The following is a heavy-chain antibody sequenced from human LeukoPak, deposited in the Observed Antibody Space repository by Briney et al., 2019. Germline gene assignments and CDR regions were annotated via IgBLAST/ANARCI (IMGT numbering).Heavy chain of an antibody. J-gene: IGHJ4*02. V-gene: IGHV1-69*13. Sequence: SVTVSCTASGGTFSSYAISWVRQAPGQGLEWMGGIIPLFGTANYAQKFLGRVIITADESTSTTYMYLSSLKSEDTAVYYCAREWAGYGSGSYYYYWGQGTLVTVSS. D-gene: IGHD3-10*01. CDR2: IIPLFGTA. CDR3: AREWAGYGSGSYYYY. CDR1: GGTFSSYA.